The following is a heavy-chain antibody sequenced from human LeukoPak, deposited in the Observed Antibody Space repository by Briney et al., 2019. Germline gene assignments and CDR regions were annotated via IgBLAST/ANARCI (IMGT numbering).Heavy chain of an antibody. CDR3: ARGHTAVTRHFDF. Sequence: GGSLRLSCAASGFTFTTYWMSWVRQAPGKGLEWVANIKQDGTEKYYVDSVKGRFTISRDNAKNSLYLQMNSLRVEDTAVYYCARGHTAVTRHFDFWGQGTLVTVSS. V-gene: IGHV3-7*01. CDR2: IKQDGTEK. D-gene: IGHD4-17*01. J-gene: IGHJ4*02. CDR1: GFTFTTYW.